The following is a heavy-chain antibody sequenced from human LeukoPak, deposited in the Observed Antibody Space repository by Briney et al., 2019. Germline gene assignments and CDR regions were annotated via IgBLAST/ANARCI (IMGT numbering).Heavy chain of an antibody. CDR2: IYYSGST. V-gene: IGHV4-30-4*01. CDR3: VRVSTTVVTPIFDY. J-gene: IGHJ4*02. CDR1: GGSISSGDYY. Sequence: SETLSLTCTVSGGSISSGDYYWSWIRQPPGKGLEWIGYIYYSGSTYYNPSLKSRVTISVDTSKNRFSLKLSSVTAADTAVYYCVRVSTTVVTPIFDYWGQGTLVTVSS. D-gene: IGHD4-23*01.